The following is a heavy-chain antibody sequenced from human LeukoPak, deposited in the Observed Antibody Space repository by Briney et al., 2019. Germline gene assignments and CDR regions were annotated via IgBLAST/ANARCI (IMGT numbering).Heavy chain of an antibody. CDR1: GYSFTSYW. D-gene: IGHD3-22*01. V-gene: IGHV5-51*01. Sequence: GESLKISCKGSGYSFTSYWIGWVRQMPGKGLEWMGIIYTGDSDTRYSPSFQGQVTISADKSISTAYLQWSSLKASDTAMYYCARLDYYDSSGYRYGMDVWGQGTTVTVSS. J-gene: IGHJ6*02. CDR3: ARLDYYDSSGYRYGMDV. CDR2: IYTGDSDT.